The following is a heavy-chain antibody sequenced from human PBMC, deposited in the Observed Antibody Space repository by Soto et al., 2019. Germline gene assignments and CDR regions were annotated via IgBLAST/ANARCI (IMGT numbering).Heavy chain of an antibody. V-gene: IGHV3-73*01. CDR2: IRSKPNTDAT. J-gene: IGHJ6*03. CDR3: TRHVDCSGGSCYSGYYYYMDV. D-gene: IGHD2-15*01. Sequence: EVQLMESGGGLVQPGGSLKLSCAASGFTFSDSAMHWVRQASGKGLEWVGRIRSKPNTDATAYAASVKGRFTISRDDSKNTAYLQMNSLKTEDTAVYYCTRHVDCSGGSCYSGYYYYMDVWGKGTTVTVSS. CDR1: GFTFSDSA.